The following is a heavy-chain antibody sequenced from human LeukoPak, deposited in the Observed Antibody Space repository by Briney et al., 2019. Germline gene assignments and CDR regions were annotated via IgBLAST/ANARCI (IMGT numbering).Heavy chain of an antibody. V-gene: IGHV3-23*01. J-gene: IGHJ4*02. Sequence: GGSLRLSCAPSGFTFNNYAMNWVRQAPGKGLEWVSSISESGDKTDYADYVKGRFTISRDNSRNTLYLQMNSLRAEDTALYYCAKQWVDCWGQGTLVTVSS. CDR3: AKQWVDC. CDR1: GFTFNNYA. D-gene: IGHD6-19*01. CDR2: ISESGDKT.